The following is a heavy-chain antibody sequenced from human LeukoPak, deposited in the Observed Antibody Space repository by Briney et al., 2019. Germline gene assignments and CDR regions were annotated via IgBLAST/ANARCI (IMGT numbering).Heavy chain of an antibody. V-gene: IGHV1-24*01. Sequence: ASVKVSCKVSGYTLTELSMHWVRQAPGKGLEWMGGFDPEDGETIYAQKFQGRVTMTEDTSTDTAYMELSSLRSEDAAVYYCVRDAYGSGKGFFDYWGQGTLVTVSS. J-gene: IGHJ4*02. D-gene: IGHD3-10*01. CDR3: VRDAYGSGKGFFDY. CDR2: FDPEDGET. CDR1: GYTLTELS.